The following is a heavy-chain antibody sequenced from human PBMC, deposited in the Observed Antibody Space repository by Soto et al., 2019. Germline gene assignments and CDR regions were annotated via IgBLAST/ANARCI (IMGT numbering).Heavy chain of an antibody. D-gene: IGHD2-21*02. CDR2: IYYSGST. J-gene: IGHJ3*02. CDR1: GGSISSGAYY. CDR3: ARLHCGGDCDSFNYAFDI. V-gene: IGHV4-30-4*01. Sequence: SETLSLTCTVSGGSISSGAYYWSWIRQPPGKGLEWIGYIYYSGSTYYNPSLKSRVTISVDTSKNQFSLKLSSVTAADTAVYYCARLHCGGDCDSFNYAFDIWGQGTMVTVSS.